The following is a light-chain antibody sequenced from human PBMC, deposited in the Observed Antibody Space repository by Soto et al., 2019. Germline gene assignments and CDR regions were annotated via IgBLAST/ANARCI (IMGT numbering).Light chain of an antibody. CDR1: QSFSSY. V-gene: IGKV1-39*01. CDR2: AAS. Sequence: DIQMTQSPSSLSASVGDRVTITCRASQSFSSYLNWYQHKPGKAPKLLIFAASSLQNEVPSRFSGSGSGTDFTLTISSLQPEDFATYYCQQSYSAPYTFGQGTKVDIK. J-gene: IGKJ2*01. CDR3: QQSYSAPYT.